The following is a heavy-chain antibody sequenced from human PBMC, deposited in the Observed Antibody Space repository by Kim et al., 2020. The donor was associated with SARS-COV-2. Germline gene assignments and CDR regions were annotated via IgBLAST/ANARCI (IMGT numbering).Heavy chain of an antibody. Sequence: NSVKGRFIISRDNSRNTLFLQMGSLSAEDMAVYYCARDDYDDQSGDAFDIWGQGTMVTVSS. J-gene: IGHJ3*02. V-gene: IGHV3-64*01. CDR3: ARDDYDDQSGDAFDI. D-gene: IGHD3-22*01.